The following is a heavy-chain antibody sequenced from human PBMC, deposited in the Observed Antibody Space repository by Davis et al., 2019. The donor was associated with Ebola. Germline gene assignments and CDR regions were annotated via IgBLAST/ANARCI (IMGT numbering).Heavy chain of an antibody. J-gene: IGHJ4*02. CDR3: ARGVFGAFFDS. D-gene: IGHD3-10*01. Sequence: PSETLSLTCSVSGGSISRSYWSWIRQPAGKGLEWIGRVYTGGSTNYNPSLESQVTISVDTSKSQFSLKLTSVTTADTAVYYCARGVFGAFFDSWGQGALVTVSS. CDR2: VYTGGST. V-gene: IGHV4-4*07. CDR1: GGSISRSY.